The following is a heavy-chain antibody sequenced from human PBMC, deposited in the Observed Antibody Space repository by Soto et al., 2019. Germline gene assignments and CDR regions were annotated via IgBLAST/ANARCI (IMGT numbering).Heavy chain of an antibody. CDR1: GYTFTSYD. CDR2: MNPNSGNT. Sequence: ASVKVSCKASGYTFTSYDINWVRHATGQGLEWMGWMNPNSGNTGYAQKFQGRVTMTRNTSISTAYMELSSLRSEDTAVYYCARGPWEWLASDAFDIWGQGTMVTVSS. CDR3: ARGPWEWLASDAFDI. V-gene: IGHV1-8*01. D-gene: IGHD6-19*01. J-gene: IGHJ3*02.